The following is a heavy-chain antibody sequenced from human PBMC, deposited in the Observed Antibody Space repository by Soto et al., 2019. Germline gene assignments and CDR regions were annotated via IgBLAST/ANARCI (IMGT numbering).Heavy chain of an antibody. J-gene: IGHJ6*02. CDR3: ARVFLPAIDYYGMDV. CDR2: IYYSGST. D-gene: IGHD2-21*02. CDR1: GGSVSSGSYY. V-gene: IGHV4-61*01. Sequence: SETLSLTCTVSGGSVSSGSYYWSWIRQPPGKGLEWIGYIYYSGSTNYNPSLKSRVTISVDTSKNQFSLKLSSVTAADTAVYYCARVFLPAIDYYGMDVWGQGTTVTVSS.